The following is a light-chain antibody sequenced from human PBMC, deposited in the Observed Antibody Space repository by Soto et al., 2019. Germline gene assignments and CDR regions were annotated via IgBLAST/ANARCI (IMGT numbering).Light chain of an antibody. V-gene: IGLV1-44*01. J-gene: IGLJ2*01. Sequence: QSVLTQPPSASGTPGQRVTFSCSGSSSNIGRNPVNWYQQLPGTAPKLLIYSNNQRPSGVPDRFSGSKSGTSASLAISGLQSEDEADDYCAAWDDSLNGPVFGGGTKLTVL. CDR2: SNN. CDR1: SSNIGRNP. CDR3: AAWDDSLNGPV.